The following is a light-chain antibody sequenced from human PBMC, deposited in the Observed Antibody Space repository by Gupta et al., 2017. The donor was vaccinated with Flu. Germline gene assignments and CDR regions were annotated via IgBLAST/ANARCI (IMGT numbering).Light chain of an antibody. CDR2: WAS. CDR1: QSVLYSSNNKNY. J-gene: IGKJ3*01. V-gene: IGKV4-1*01. CDR3: QQYYTTPFT. Sequence: DIVMTQSPDSLAVSLGERATINCKSSQSVLYSSNNKNYLSWYQQKPGQPPKLLIYWASSRESGVPDRFSGSGSGTDFTLTISSLQAEDVAVYYCQQYYTTPFTFGPGTKVEIE.